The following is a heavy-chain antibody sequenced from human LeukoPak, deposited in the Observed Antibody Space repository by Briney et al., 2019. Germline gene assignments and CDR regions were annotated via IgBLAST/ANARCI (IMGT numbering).Heavy chain of an antibody. D-gene: IGHD6-13*01. J-gene: IGHJ4*02. V-gene: IGHV3-7*04. CDR3: ARYGSIAAAGTFDY. CDR1: GFTFSRFW. CDR2: VKQDGSEK. Sequence: GGSLTLSCAASGFTFSRFWMSWVRQAPGRGLEWVANVKQDGSEKYYVDSVKGRFTITRDNAKNSLYLQMNSLRAEDTAVYYCARYGSIAAAGTFDYWGQGTLVIVS.